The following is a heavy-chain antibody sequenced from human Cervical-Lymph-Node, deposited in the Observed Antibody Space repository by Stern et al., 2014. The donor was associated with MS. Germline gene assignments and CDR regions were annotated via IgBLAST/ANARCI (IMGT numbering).Heavy chain of an antibody. CDR3: ARHASGRRPQIDY. CDR1: GFTFSNYW. D-gene: IGHD3-10*01. Sequence: EVQLVQSGGGLVQPGESLRVSCAASGFTFSNYWISWLRQAPGKGLEWVANINQDGSEKYYVDSLKGRFTVSRDNAKNSVSLQMNSLTAEDTAVYYCARHASGRRPQIDYWGQGTLVTVSS. CDR2: INQDGSEK. V-gene: IGHV3-7*01. J-gene: IGHJ4*02.